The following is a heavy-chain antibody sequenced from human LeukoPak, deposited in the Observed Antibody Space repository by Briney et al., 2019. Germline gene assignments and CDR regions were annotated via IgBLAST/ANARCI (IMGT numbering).Heavy chain of an antibody. CDR2: VYHNGGT. J-gene: IGHJ4*02. V-gene: IGHV4-30-2*06. D-gene: IGHD6-13*01. Sequence: SQTLSLTCTVSGGSITGGYYWSWIRQSPGKGLEWIGYVYHNGGTYYNPSLKSRVTISVDKSKNQFSLKLSSVTAADTAVYYCARGQQLWVYWGQGTLVTVSS. CDR1: GGSITGGYY. CDR3: ARGQQLWVY.